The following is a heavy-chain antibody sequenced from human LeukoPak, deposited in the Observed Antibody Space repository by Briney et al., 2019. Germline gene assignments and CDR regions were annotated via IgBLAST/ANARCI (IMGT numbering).Heavy chain of an antibody. V-gene: IGHV4-34*01. J-gene: IGHJ4*02. CDR3: ASQLYGSDY. Sequence: SETLSLTCAVSGVSFSTYYWSWVRQSPERGLEWIGEVNHSGYTNYNPSLKSRVTISVDTSKNQFSLKLSSVTAAGTAVYFCASQLYGSDYWGQGTLVTVSS. CDR1: GVSFSTYY. D-gene: IGHD4-17*01. CDR2: VNHSGYT.